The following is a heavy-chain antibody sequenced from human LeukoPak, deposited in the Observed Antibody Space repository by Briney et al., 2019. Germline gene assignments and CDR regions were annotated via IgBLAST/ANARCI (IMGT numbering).Heavy chain of an antibody. CDR1: GYTFTSYG. D-gene: IGHD2-15*01. Sequence: ASVKVSCKASGYTFTSYGISWVRQAPGQGPEWMGLISAYNGNTNYAQKLQGRVTMTTDTSTSTAYMELRSPRSDDTAVYYCARDTPGYCSGGSCPFDPWGQGTLVTVSS. CDR3: ARDTPGYCSGGSCPFDP. CDR2: ISAYNGNT. V-gene: IGHV1-18*01. J-gene: IGHJ5*02.